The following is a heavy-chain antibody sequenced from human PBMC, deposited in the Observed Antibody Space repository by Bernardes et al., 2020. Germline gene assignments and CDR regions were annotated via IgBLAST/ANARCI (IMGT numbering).Heavy chain of an antibody. V-gene: IGHV1-18*01. Sequence: ASVKVSCKASGYTFPSYGISWVRQAPGQGLEWMGWISAYNGNTTSAQKLQGRVTMTTDTSTSTAYMELRSLRSDDTAVYYCARDRVDYGDYAFDYWGQGTLVTVSS. D-gene: IGHD4-17*01. J-gene: IGHJ4*02. CDR1: GYTFPSYG. CDR2: ISAYNGNT. CDR3: ARDRVDYGDYAFDY.